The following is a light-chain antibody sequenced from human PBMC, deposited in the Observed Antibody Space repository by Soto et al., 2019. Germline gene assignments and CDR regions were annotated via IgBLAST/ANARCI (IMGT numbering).Light chain of an antibody. CDR1: SSDVGGYNY. Sequence: QSVLTQPASVSGSPGQSITISCTGTSSDVGGYNYVSWYQQHPGKAPKLVIYEVNNRPSGVSNRFSGSKSGNTASLTISGLQAEDEADYYCTSYTSSNTPVFGGGTKLTVL. CDR3: TSYTSSNTPV. V-gene: IGLV2-14*01. CDR2: EVN. J-gene: IGLJ3*02.